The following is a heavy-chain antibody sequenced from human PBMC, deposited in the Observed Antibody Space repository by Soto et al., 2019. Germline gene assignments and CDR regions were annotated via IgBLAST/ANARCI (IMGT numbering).Heavy chain of an antibody. CDR1: GGSISSYY. Sequence: SETLSLTCTVSGGSISSYYWSWIRQPPGKGLEWIGYIYYSGSTNYNPSLKSRVTISVDTSQNQFSLKLSSVTAADTAVYYCARRYGASFDYWGQGTLVTVSS. D-gene: IGHD4-17*01. CDR2: IYYSGST. CDR3: ARRYGASFDY. J-gene: IGHJ4*02. V-gene: IGHV4-59*01.